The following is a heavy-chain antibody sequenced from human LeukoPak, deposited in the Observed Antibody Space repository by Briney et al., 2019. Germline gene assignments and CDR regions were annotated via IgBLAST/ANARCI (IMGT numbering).Heavy chain of an antibody. D-gene: IGHD6-13*01. CDR2: ISSSSSYI. V-gene: IGHV3-21*01. Sequence: GGSLRLSCAASGFTFSSYSMNWVRQAPGKGLEWVSSISSSSSYIYYADSVKGRFTISRGNAKNSLYLQMNSLRAEDTAVYYCARDLISSSGGYWGQGTLVTVSS. J-gene: IGHJ4*02. CDR3: ARDLISSSGGY. CDR1: GFTFSSYS.